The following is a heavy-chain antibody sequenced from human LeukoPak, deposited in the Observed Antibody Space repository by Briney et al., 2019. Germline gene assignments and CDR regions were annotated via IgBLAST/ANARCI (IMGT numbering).Heavy chain of an antibody. J-gene: IGHJ4*02. Sequence: SETLSLTCTVSGGSISSYYWSWIRQPAGKGLGWIGRIYTSGSTNYNPSLKSRVTMSVDTSKNQFSLKLSSVTAADTAVYYCAREATADILTGYYTSPHFDYWGQGTLVTVSS. CDR1: GGSISSYY. CDR2: IYTSGST. CDR3: AREATADILTGYYTSPHFDY. D-gene: IGHD3-9*01. V-gene: IGHV4-4*07.